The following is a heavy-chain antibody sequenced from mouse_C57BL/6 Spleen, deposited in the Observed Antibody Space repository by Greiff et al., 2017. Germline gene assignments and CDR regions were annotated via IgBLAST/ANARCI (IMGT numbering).Heavy chain of an antibody. Sequence: VQLQQSGAELVRPGASVKLSCTASGFNIKDYYMHWVKQRPEQGLEWIGWIDPEDGDTEYAPKFQGKATMTADTSSNTAYLQLSSLTSEHTAVYCCTPYGNWDYAMDYWGQGTSVTVSS. CDR3: TPYGNWDYAMDY. V-gene: IGHV14-1*01. J-gene: IGHJ4*01. D-gene: IGHD2-1*01. CDR1: GFNIKDYY. CDR2: IDPEDGDT.